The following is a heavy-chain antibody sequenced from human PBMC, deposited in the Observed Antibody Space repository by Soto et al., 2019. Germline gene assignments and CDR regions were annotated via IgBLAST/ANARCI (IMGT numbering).Heavy chain of an antibody. Sequence: EVQLVESGGGLVKPGGSLRLSCAASGFTFSSYSMNWVRQAPGKGLEWVSSISSSSSYIYYADSVKGRFTISRDNAKNSLYRQMNSLRAEDTAVYYCAGDLEYGDYVGWFDPWGQGTLVTVSS. V-gene: IGHV3-21*01. CDR3: AGDLEYGDYVGWFDP. CDR2: ISSSSSYI. D-gene: IGHD4-17*01. CDR1: GFTFSSYS. J-gene: IGHJ5*02.